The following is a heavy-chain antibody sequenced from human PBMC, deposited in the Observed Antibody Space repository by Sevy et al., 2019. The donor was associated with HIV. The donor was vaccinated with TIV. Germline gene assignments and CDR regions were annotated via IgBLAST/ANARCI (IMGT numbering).Heavy chain of an antibody. Sequence: ASVKVSCKASGYTFTGYYMHWVRQAPGQGLEWMGWINPNSGGTNYAQKFQGSVTMTRDTSISTAYMELSRLRSDDTAVYYCATTRGYYYGSGSYFSWGQGTLVTVSS. V-gene: IGHV1-2*02. CDR3: ATTRGYYYGSGSYFS. CDR2: INPNSGGT. CDR1: GYTFTGYY. D-gene: IGHD3-10*01. J-gene: IGHJ5*02.